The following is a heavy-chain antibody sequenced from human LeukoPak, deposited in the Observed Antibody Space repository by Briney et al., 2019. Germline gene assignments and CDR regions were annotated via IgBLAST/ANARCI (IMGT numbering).Heavy chain of an antibody. CDR3: ARAPLYCSGGSCYSPYYYGMDV. Sequence: KPSETLSLTCTVSGGSISSYYWSWIRQPPGKGLEWIGYIYYSGSTNYNPSLKSRVTISVDTSKNQFSLKLSSVTAADTAVYYCARAPLYCSGGSCYSPYYYGMDVWGQGTTVTVSS. CDR2: IYYSGST. D-gene: IGHD2-15*01. CDR1: GGSISSYY. J-gene: IGHJ6*02. V-gene: IGHV4-59*01.